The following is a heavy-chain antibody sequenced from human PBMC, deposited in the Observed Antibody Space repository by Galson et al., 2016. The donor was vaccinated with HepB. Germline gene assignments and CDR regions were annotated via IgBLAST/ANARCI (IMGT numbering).Heavy chain of an antibody. CDR1: GNTFTDY. Sequence: SVKVSCKASGNTFTDYVSWVRQAPGQGLEWMGRINTNSGGTNYALAFHGRITMTRDTATRTLHMELRTLRSDDTAVYYCATQLVPGSASWGQGTLVVVSS. J-gene: IGHJ5*02. CDR2: INTNSGGT. D-gene: IGHD1-1*01. V-gene: IGHV1-2*06. CDR3: ATQLVPGSAS.